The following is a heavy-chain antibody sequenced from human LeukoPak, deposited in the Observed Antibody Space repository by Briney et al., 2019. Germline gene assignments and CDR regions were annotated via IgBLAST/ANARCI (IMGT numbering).Heavy chain of an antibody. D-gene: IGHD4-23*01. J-gene: IGHJ4*02. CDR2: ISWNSGSI. CDR3: ARALYGGNANFNY. CDR1: GFIFNNYA. V-gene: IGHV3-9*01. Sequence: GGSLRLSCAGSGFIFNNYAMHWVRQPPGKGLEWVSGISWNSGSIDYADSVKGQFTISRDNAKNSLYLQMNSLRAEDTAVYYCARALYGGNANFNYWGQGTLVTVSS.